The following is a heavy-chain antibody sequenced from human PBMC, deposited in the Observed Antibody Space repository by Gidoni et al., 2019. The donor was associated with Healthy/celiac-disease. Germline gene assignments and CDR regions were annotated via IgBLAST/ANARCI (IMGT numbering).Heavy chain of an antibody. V-gene: IGHV3-23*01. CDR3: AKEPYYYESSGYYYDWFDP. Sequence: EVQLLESGGGLVQPGGSLRLSCADSGFTFSSYAMSCVRQAPGKGLEWVSAISGSGGSTYYADSVKGRFTISRDNSKNTLYLQMNSLRAEDTAVYYCAKEPYYYESSGYYYDWFDPWGQGTLVTVSS. CDR2: ISGSGGST. CDR1: GFTFSSYA. D-gene: IGHD3-22*01. J-gene: IGHJ5*02.